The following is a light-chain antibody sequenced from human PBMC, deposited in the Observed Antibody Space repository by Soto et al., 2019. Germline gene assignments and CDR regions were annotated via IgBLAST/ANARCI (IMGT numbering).Light chain of an antibody. CDR2: EVS. J-gene: IGLJ1*01. Sequence: QSALTQPASVSGSPGQSITISCTGTSSDVGGFNYVSWHQQHPGKAPKVMIYEVSNRPSGVSNRFSGSKSGNTASLTISGLPAEDESDYYCSSYTSSTTLYVFGTGTKVTVL. CDR1: SSDVGGFNY. CDR3: SSYTSSTTLYV. V-gene: IGLV2-14*01.